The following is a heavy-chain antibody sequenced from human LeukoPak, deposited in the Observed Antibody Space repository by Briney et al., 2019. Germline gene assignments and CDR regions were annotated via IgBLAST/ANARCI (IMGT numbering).Heavy chain of an antibody. CDR3: AKWKTDSSGWFDY. CDR1: GFTFSSYA. CDR2: ISGRGGST. V-gene: IGHV3-23*01. Sequence: GGPLRLSCAASGFTFSSYAMSWVRQAPGKGLEWVSGISGRGGSTYYADSVKGRFTISRDNSKNTLYLQMNSLRAEDTAVYYCAKWKTDSSGWFDYWGQGTLVTVSS. D-gene: IGHD6-19*01. J-gene: IGHJ4*02.